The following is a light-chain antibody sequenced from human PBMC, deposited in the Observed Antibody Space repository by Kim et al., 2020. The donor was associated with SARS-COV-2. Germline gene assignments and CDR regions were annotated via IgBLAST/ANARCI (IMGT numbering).Light chain of an antibody. CDR2: GAS. CDR3: QQYNNWPRWT. Sequence: SPGERATLSCRASQSVSSNLAWYQQKPGQAPRLLIYGASTRATGIPARFSGSGSGTEFTLTISSLQSEDFAVYYCQQYNNWPRWTFGQGTKVDIK. J-gene: IGKJ1*01. CDR1: QSVSSN. V-gene: IGKV3-15*01.